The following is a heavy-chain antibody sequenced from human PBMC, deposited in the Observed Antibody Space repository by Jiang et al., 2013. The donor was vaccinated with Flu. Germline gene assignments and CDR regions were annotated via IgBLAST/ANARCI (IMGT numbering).Heavy chain of an antibody. CDR1: GFTFNRYG. CDR2: ISYDGSNI. D-gene: IGHD6-19*01. J-gene: IGHJ4*02. CDR3: ARGRSSGAFDY. Sequence: QLLESGGGVVQPGRSLRLSCAASGFTFNRYGMHWVRQAPGKGLEWVAVISYDGSNIYYADSVKGRFTISRDNSKNTLYLQVNSLRGVDTAVYYCARGRSSGAFDYWGQGTLVT. V-gene: IGHV3-30*03.